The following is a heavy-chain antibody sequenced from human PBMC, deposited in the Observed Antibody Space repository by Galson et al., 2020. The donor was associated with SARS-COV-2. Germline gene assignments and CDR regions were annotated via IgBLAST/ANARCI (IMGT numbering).Heavy chain of an antibody. CDR1: GFDFSAYS. D-gene: IGHD1-1*01. V-gene: IGHV3-21*01. Sequence: GESLKISCATSGFDFSAYSMNWVRQAPGKGLEWVSSISSSSSYIYYADSVKGRFTISRDNAKNSLYLQMNSLRAEDTAVYYCARDRAVRNYYYGMDVWGQGTTVTVSS. CDR3: ARDRAVRNYYYGMDV. J-gene: IGHJ6*02. CDR2: ISSSSSYI.